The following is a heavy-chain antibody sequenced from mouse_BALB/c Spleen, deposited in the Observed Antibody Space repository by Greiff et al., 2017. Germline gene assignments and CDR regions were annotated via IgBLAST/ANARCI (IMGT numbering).Heavy chain of an antibody. D-gene: IGHD2-2*01. V-gene: IGHV1-4*01. CDR1: GYTFTSYT. CDR2: INPSSGYT. CDR3: AYGYGPGYFDV. J-gene: IGHJ1*01. Sequence: VQLQQSGAELARPGASVKMSCKASGYTFTSYTMHWVKQRPGQGLEWIGYINPSSGYTNYNQKFKDKATLTADKSSSTAYMQLSSLTSEDSAVYYCAYGYGPGYFDVWGAGTTVTVSS.